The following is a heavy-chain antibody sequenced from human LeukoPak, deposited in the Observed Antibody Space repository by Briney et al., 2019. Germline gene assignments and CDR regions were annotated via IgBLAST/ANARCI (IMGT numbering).Heavy chain of an antibody. CDR2: VSYDGSNK. CDR3: ARAGRADGDYHYFDY. Sequence: GGSLRLSCAASGFTFSSYAMSWVRQPPGKGLEWVAAVSYDGSNKYYADSVRGRLTISRDNSKNTLYLQMNSLRAEGTAVYYCARAGRADGDYHYFDYWGQGTLVTVSS. V-gene: IGHV3-30*03. J-gene: IGHJ4*02. CDR1: GFTFSSYA. D-gene: IGHD4-17*01.